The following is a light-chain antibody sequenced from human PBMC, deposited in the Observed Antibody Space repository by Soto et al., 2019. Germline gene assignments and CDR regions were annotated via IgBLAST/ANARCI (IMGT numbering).Light chain of an antibody. CDR3: DSYTISSHYV. V-gene: IGLV2-14*01. CDR2: DVS. CDR1: SSDVGGYNY. J-gene: IGLJ1*01. Sequence: QSVLTQPASVSGSPGQSITISCTGTSSDVGGYNYVSWYQQHPGKAPKVIIYDVSNRPSGVSNRFSGSKSGNTASLTISGLQAEDEADYYCDSYTISSHYVFGTGTKVTVL.